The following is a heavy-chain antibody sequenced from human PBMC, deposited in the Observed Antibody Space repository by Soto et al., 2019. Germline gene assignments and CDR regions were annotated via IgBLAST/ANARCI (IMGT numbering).Heavy chain of an antibody. CDR1: GYTFTSYG. Sequence: ASVKVSCKASGYTFTSYGISWVRQAPGQGLEWMGWISTYNGDTNYAQKLQGRVTMTTDTSTGTAYMELRSLRSDDTAVYYCARDGHVVVVVAATHGMDLWGQGTTVTVSS. J-gene: IGHJ6*02. CDR3: ARDGHVVVVVAATHGMDL. CDR2: ISTYNGDT. V-gene: IGHV1-18*04. D-gene: IGHD2-15*01.